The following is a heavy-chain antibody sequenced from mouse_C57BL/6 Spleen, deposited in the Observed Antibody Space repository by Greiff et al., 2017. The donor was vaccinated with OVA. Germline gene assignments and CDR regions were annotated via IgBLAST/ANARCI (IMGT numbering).Heavy chain of an antibody. V-gene: IGHV1-26*01. CDR1: GYTFTDYY. D-gene: IGHD1-1*01. J-gene: IGHJ3*01. CDR3: ASEDYYGSSHFAY. CDR2: INPNNGGT. Sequence: EVQLQQSGPELVKPGASVKISCKASGYTFTDYYMNWVKQSHGKSLEWIGDINPNNGGTSYNQKFKGKATLTVDKSSSTAYMELRSLTSEDSAVYYCASEDYYGSSHFAYWGQGTLVTVSA.